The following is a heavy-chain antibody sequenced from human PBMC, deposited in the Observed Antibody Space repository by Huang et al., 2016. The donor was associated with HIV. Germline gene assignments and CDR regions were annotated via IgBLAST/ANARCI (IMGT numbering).Heavy chain of an antibody. CDR2: MNPNTGKT. CDR3: ARSAYGDLDY. V-gene: IGHV1-8*02. Sequence: QVHLVQSGAEVKKPGASVKVSCKASGYTFTHYAINWVRQAPGRGLEWMGWMNPNTGKTGFAQSFQGRVTMTRKTSITTAYMELTSLTSEDTAVYYCARSAYGDLDYWGLGTLVIVSS. CDR1: GYTFTHYA. J-gene: IGHJ4*02. D-gene: IGHD4-17*01.